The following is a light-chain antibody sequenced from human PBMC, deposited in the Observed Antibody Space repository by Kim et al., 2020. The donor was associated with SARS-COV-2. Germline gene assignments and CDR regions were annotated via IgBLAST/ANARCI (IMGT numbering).Light chain of an antibody. J-gene: IGKJ1*01. V-gene: IGKV1-5*03. Sequence: QMTQSPSTLSASVGDRVTLTCRASENIDGWLSWFQHRPGEAPKLLIFKASRLESGVPSRFSGRGSGTEFTLTISSLQSDDFGTYYCQQYNSYPWTFGQGTKLEI. CDR2: KAS. CDR3: QQYNSYPWT. CDR1: ENIDGW.